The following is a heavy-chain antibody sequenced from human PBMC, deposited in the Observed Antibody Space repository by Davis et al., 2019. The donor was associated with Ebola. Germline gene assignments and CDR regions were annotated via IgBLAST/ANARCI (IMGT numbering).Heavy chain of an antibody. CDR2: IYSGGST. D-gene: IGHD2/OR15-2a*01. CDR1: GFTVSSNY. V-gene: IGHV3-66*01. J-gene: IGHJ4*02. CDR3: ARDGDVIGY. Sequence: GESLKISCAASGFTVSSNYMSWLRQAPGKGLEWVSVIYSGGSTYYADSVKGRLTITRDNSKNTLSLQMNSLRAEDTAVYYCARDGDVIGYWGQGTLVTVSS.